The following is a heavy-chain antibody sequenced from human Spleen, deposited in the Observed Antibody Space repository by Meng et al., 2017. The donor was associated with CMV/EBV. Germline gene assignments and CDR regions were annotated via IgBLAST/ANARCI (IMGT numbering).Heavy chain of an antibody. CDR1: GGTFSSYA. V-gene: IGHV1-69*10. Sequence: SVKVSCKASGGTFSSYAISWVRQAPGQGLEWMGGIIPILGIANYAQKFQGRVTITADKSTNTAYMELSSLRSEDTAVYYCARGRIASSGRASAFDYWGQGTLVTVSS. CDR2: IIPILGIA. J-gene: IGHJ4*02. CDR3: ARGRIASSGRASAFDY. D-gene: IGHD2-21*01.